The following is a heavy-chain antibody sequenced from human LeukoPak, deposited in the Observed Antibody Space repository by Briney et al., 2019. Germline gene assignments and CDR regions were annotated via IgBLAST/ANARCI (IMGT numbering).Heavy chain of an antibody. J-gene: IGHJ4*02. D-gene: IGHD3-9*01. V-gene: IGHV3-11*01. Sequence: LSLTCTVSGGSITSYYWSWIRQPPGKGLEWVSYISSSGSTIYYADSVRGRFTISRDNAKNSLYLQMNSLRAEDTAVYYCAREELRYFDWLPSGEFGYWGQGTLVTVSS. CDR1: GGSITSYY. CDR3: AREELRYFDWLPSGEFGY. CDR2: ISSSGSTI.